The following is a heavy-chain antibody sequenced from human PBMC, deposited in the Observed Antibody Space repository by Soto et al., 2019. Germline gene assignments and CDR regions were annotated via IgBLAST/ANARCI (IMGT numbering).Heavy chain of an antibody. CDR2: ISSTSHYI. Sequence: GGSLRLSCAASGFSFDGFAMHWVRQAPGKGLEWVSSISSTSHYIDYADSVKGRFTISRDNAKNSLYLQMTSLRVEDTALYCCTKDTGGYPSYSHYWGRGTLVTVSS. J-gene: IGHJ4*02. D-gene: IGHD5-12*01. CDR3: TKDTGGYPSYSHY. V-gene: IGHV3-9*01. CDR1: GFSFDGFA.